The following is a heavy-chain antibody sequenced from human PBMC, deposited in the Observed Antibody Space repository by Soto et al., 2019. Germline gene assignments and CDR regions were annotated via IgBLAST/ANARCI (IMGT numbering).Heavy chain of an antibody. V-gene: IGHV4-39*01. D-gene: IGHD1-26*01. CDR3: ARAPSGSYPEFDY. Sequence: SETLSLTCTVSGGSITSSSFYWGWIRQPPGKGLEWIGHIFHTGATYYNPTLKSRLRMSVDTSKNQFSLNLSSVTATDTAVYYCARAPSGSYPEFDYWGQGTLVTVSS. CDR2: IFHTGAT. CDR1: GGSITSSSFY. J-gene: IGHJ4*02.